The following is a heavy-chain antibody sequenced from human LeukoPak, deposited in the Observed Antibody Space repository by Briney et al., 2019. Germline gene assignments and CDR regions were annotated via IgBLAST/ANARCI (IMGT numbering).Heavy chain of an antibody. CDR3: ARFRRDYDSSGHAHYYGMDV. Sequence: SVKVSCKASGGIFSSYAISWVRQAPGQGLEWMGGIIPIFGTANYAQKFQGRVTITADESTSTAYMELSSLRSEDTAVYYCARFRRDYDSSGHAHYYGMDVWGQGTTVTVSS. CDR1: GGIFSSYA. V-gene: IGHV1-69*13. J-gene: IGHJ6*02. D-gene: IGHD3-22*01. CDR2: IIPIFGTA.